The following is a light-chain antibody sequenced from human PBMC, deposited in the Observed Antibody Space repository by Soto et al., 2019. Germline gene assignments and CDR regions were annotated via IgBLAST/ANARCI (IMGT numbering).Light chain of an antibody. CDR1: SSDVGGYNY. CDR3: NSYTSSSTYF. V-gene: IGLV2-14*01. CDR2: EVS. J-gene: IGLJ1*01. Sequence: QSALTQPASVSGSPGQSITISCTGTSSDVGGYNYVSWYQQHPGKAPKLMIYEVSNRPSGVSNRFSGSKSGNTASLTISGLQAEDEDDYYCNSYTSSSTYFFGAGTKLTVL.